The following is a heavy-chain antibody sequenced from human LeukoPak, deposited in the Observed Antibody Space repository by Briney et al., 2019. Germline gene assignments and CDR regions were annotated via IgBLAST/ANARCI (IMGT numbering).Heavy chain of an antibody. CDR2: INTDGTNS. V-gene: IGHV3-64D*09. D-gene: IGHD3-22*01. CDR3: VKAVNFAGTRYYCVG. J-gene: IGHJ3*01. Sequence: GGSLRLSCSASGFTFSSHPMHWVRQAPGKGLEFVSAINTDGTNSYYADSLRGRFTISRDNPKSTLYLQMSSLRPDDTAVYYCVKAVNFAGTRYYCVGWGQGTMVTVSS. CDR1: GFTFSSHP.